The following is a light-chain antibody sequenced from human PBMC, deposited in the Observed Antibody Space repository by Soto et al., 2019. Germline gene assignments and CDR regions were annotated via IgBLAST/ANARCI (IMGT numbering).Light chain of an antibody. CDR1: SSDVGDYNY. Sequence: QSVLTQPPSASGSPGQSVTISYTGTSSDVGDYNYVSWYQQHPGKAPKLMIYEVSKRPSGVPDRFSGSKSGNTASLTVSGLQAEDEADYYCSSYAVSNSLVFGGGTKLTVL. CDR3: SSYAVSNSLV. V-gene: IGLV2-8*01. CDR2: EVS. J-gene: IGLJ2*01.